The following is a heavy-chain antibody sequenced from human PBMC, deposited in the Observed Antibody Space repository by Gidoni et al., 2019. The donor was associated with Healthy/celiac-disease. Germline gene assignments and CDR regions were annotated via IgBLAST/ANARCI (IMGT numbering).Heavy chain of an antibody. CDR2: ISGSGGST. CDR1: GFTFSSYA. Sequence: EVQLVESGGGLVQPGGSLRLSCAASGFTFSSYAMSWVRQAPGKGLEWVAAISGSGGSTYYADSVKGRFTISRDNSKNTLYLQMNSLRAEDTAVYYCAKFSIIAAAGTWTARPYYGMDVWGQGTTVTVSS. V-gene: IGHV3-23*04. D-gene: IGHD6-13*01. CDR3: AKFSIIAAAGTWTARPYYGMDV. J-gene: IGHJ6*02.